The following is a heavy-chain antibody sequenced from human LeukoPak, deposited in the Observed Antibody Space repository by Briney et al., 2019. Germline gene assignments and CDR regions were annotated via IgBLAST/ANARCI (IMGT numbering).Heavy chain of an antibody. J-gene: IGHJ4*02. D-gene: IGHD3-10*01. V-gene: IGHV3-23*01. CDR3: AKEFGTMVRGVIDHFDY. Sequence: WXRXXXXXXXXXXXAVXXSGCSTYYADPVKGRFTISRDNSNNTLYLQMNSLRPEDTAVYYCAKEFGTMVRGVIDHFDYWGQGTLVTVSS. CDR2: VXXSGCST.